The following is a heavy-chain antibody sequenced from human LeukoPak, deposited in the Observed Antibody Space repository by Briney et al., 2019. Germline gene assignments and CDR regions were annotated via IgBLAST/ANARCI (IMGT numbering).Heavy chain of an antibody. D-gene: IGHD1-26*01. CDR2: INPSGGST. CDR3: ARDRYGGSHGGGFDY. Sequence: ASVKVSCKASGYTFTSYYMHWVRQAPGQGLEWMGIINPSGGSTSYAQKFQGRVTMTRDTSTSTVYMELSSLRSEDTAVYYCARDRYGGSHGGGFDYWGQGTLVTVSS. CDR1: GYTFTSYY. J-gene: IGHJ4*02. V-gene: IGHV1-46*01.